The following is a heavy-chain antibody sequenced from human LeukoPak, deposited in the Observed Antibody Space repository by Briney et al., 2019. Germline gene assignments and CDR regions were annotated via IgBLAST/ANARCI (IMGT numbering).Heavy chain of an antibody. V-gene: IGHV4-4*07. D-gene: IGHD3-10*01. CDR3: AREVMVRGVIITLGNWFDP. CDR2: IYTSGST. J-gene: IGHJ5*02. Sequence: PSETLSLTCTVSGGYISSYYWSWIRQPAGKGLEWIGRIYTSGSTNYNPSLKSRVTMSVDTSENQFSLKLSSVTAADTAVYYCAREVMVRGVIITLGNWFDPWGQGTLVTVSS. CDR1: GGYISSYY.